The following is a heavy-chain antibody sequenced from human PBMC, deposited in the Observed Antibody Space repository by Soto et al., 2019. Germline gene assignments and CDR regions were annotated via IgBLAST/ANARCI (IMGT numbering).Heavy chain of an antibody. CDR3: ARASVSGRRFDY. CDR2: INPSGGST. Sequence: ASVKVSCKASGYTFSSYYMHWVRQAPGQGLEWMGVINPSGGSTTYAQKFQGRVTMTRDTSTTTFYMELSSLTSEDTAVYYCARASVSGRRFDYWGEGTLVTVSS. V-gene: IGHV1-46*03. CDR1: GYTFSSYY. D-gene: IGHD6-19*01. J-gene: IGHJ4*02.